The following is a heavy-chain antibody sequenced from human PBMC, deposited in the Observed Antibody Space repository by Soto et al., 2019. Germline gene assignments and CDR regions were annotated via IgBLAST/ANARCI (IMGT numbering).Heavy chain of an antibody. CDR1: GGSISSYY. Sequence: SETLSLTCTVSGGSISSYYWSWIRQPPGKGLEWIGYIYYSGSTNYNPSLKSRVTISVDTSKNQFSLKLSSVTAADTAVYYCARARPGPPSYSGSWYVDYWGQGTLVTVSS. D-gene: IGHD6-13*01. V-gene: IGHV4-59*01. CDR2: IYYSGST. CDR3: ARARPGPPSYSGSWYVDY. J-gene: IGHJ4*02.